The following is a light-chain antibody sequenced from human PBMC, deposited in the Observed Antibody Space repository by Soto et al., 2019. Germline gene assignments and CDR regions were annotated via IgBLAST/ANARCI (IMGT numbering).Light chain of an antibody. V-gene: IGKV2-30*01. CDR3: MQGTHWPRT. J-gene: IGKJ1*01. CDR1: QSLVYTNGNTY. Sequence: DVVVTQSPLSLPVTLGQPASISCRSSQSLVYTNGNTYLAWFQQRPGQSPRRLIYKVSIRDSGVPDRFSGGGSGTEFTLTISRVEAEDVGVYYCMQGTHWPRTFGQGTKVEIK. CDR2: KVS.